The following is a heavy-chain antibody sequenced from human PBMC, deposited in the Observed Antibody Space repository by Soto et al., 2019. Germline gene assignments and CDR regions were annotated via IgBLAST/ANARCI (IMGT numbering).Heavy chain of an antibody. V-gene: IGHV4-30-4*01. D-gene: IGHD3-9*01. J-gene: IGHJ3*02. Sequence: SETLSLTCTVSGGSISSGDYYWIWIRHPPGKGLEWIGYIYYSGSTYYNPSLKSRVTISVDTSKNQFSLKLSSVTAADTAVYYCARAAGVLRYFDWFTSHDAFDIWGQGTMVTVSS. CDR3: ARAAGVLRYFDWFTSHDAFDI. CDR2: IYYSGST. CDR1: GGSISSGDYY.